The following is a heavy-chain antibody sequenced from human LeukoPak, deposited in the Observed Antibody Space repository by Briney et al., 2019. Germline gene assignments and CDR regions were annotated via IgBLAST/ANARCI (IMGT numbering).Heavy chain of an antibody. CDR2: FDPEDGET. J-gene: IGHJ4*02. CDR1: GYTLTELS. Sequence: GASVKVSCKVSGYTLTELSMHWVRQAPGKGLEWMGGFDPEDGETIYAQKFQGRVAMTEDTSTDKAHMELSSLRSEDTAVYYCATVAPEDYYFDYWGQGTLVTVSS. V-gene: IGHV1-24*01. D-gene: IGHD3/OR15-3a*01. CDR3: ATVAPEDYYFDY.